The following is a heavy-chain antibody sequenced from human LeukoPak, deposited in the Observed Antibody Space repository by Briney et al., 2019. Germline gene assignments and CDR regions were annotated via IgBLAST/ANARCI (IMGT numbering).Heavy chain of an antibody. CDR1: GFTFESYG. Sequence: GRSLRLSCAASGFTFESYGMHWVRQAPGKGLEWVGRGKSKTDGGTTDYAAPVKGRFTISRDDSKNIVYVQMNSLKTKDTAVYYCAAGTGRSDFDFWGQGTLVTVSS. CDR3: AAGTGRSDFDF. V-gene: IGHV3-15*01. J-gene: IGHJ4*02. D-gene: IGHD1-1*01. CDR2: GKSKTDGGTT.